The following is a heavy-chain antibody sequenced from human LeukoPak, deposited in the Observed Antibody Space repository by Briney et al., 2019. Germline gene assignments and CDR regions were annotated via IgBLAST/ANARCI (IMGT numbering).Heavy chain of an antibody. D-gene: IGHD5-12*01. CDR1: GASISSGGTF. V-gene: IGHV4-31*03. Sequence: SQTLSLTCTVSGASISSGGTFWTWIRQHPGKGLEWIAYISDSGSTYYHPSLKSRVTISVDTSKNQFSLKLSSVTAADTAVYYCATGASDYEGYWFDPWGQGTLVTVSS. J-gene: IGHJ5*02. CDR2: ISDSGST. CDR3: ATGASDYEGYWFDP.